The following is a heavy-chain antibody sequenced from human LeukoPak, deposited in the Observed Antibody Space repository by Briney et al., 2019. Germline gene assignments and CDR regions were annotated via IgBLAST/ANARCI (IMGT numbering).Heavy chain of an antibody. CDR1: GGSICTYY. J-gene: IGHJ4*02. CDR3: ARVVGRYCSSTSCYIDY. V-gene: IGHV4-59*01. CDR2: IYDSGST. D-gene: IGHD2-2*01. Sequence: SETLSLTCTVSGGSICTYYWSWLRQPPGKGLEWIGYIYDSGSTNYNPSLKSRVTISEDTSKRQFSLNLRSVTAADTAVYYCARVVGRYCSSTSCYIDYWGQGTLVTVSS.